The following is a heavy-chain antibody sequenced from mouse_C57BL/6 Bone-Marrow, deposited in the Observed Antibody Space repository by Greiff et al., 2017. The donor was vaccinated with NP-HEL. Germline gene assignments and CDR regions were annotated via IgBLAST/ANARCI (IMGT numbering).Heavy chain of an antibody. V-gene: IGHV5-6*01. Sequence: EVMLVESGGDLVKPGGSLKLSCAASGFTFSSYGMSWVRQTPDKRLEWVATISSGGSYTYYPDSVKGRFTISRDNAQNTLYLQMSSLKSEDTAMYYCARGPTVVALYAMDYWGQGTSVTVSS. J-gene: IGHJ4*01. CDR1: GFTFSSYG. CDR3: ARGPTVVALYAMDY. CDR2: ISSGGSYT. D-gene: IGHD1-1*01.